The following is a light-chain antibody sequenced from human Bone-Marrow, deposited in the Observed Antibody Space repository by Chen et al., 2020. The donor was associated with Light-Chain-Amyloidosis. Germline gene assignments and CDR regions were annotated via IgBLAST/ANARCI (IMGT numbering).Light chain of an antibody. CDR2: AVS. Sequence: SALTQPASASGSPGQSITISCTGTSGDVGTYNYVAWYQQHPGKAPKVMIYAVSNRPSGVSNRFSGSKSGNTASLTISGLQAEDEADYYCSSFTSSSSYVFGPGTKVTVL. CDR1: SGDVGTYNY. V-gene: IGLV2-14*01. J-gene: IGLJ1*01. CDR3: SSFTSSSSYV.